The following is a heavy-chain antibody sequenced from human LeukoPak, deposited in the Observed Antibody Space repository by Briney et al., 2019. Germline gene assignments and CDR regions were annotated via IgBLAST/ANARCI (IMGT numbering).Heavy chain of an antibody. J-gene: IGHJ4*02. Sequence: PGGSLRLSCAASGFTFSSYSMNWVRQAPGKGLEWVSSISSSSSYIYYADSVKGRFTISRDNAKNSLYLQMNSLRAEDTALYYCAKGGGVQLWLPFDYWGQGTLVTVSS. D-gene: IGHD5-18*01. V-gene: IGHV3-21*04. CDR1: GFTFSSYS. CDR3: AKGGGVQLWLPFDY. CDR2: ISSSSSYI.